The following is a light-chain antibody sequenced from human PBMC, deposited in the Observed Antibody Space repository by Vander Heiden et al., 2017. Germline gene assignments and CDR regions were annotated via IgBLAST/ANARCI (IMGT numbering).Light chain of an antibody. J-gene: IGKJ1*01. Sequence: DIQMTQSPSLMSASVGDRVTLSCRASQTIARNLNWYQQKPGKAPKLLIYGQSTFQRGGPPRFSGSGSGTDFTLTISSLQPEDFATYYCQQSAATPRAFGQGTTVEVK. CDR3: QQSAATPRA. CDR1: QTIARN. CDR2: GQS. V-gene: IGKV1-39*01.